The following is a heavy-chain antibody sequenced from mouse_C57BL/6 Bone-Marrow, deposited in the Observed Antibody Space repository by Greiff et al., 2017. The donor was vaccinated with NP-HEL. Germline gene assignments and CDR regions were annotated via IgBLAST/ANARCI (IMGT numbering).Heavy chain of an antibody. Sequence: EVQLQQSGAELVRPGASVKLSCTASGFNIKDDYMHWVKQRPEQGLEWIGWIDPENGDTEYASKFQGKATITADTSSNTAYLQLSSLTSEDTAVYYCTRTTVVATEAMDYWGQGTSVTVSS. CDR1: GFNIKDDY. CDR3: TRTTVVATEAMDY. V-gene: IGHV14-4*01. CDR2: IDPENGDT. J-gene: IGHJ4*01. D-gene: IGHD1-1*01.